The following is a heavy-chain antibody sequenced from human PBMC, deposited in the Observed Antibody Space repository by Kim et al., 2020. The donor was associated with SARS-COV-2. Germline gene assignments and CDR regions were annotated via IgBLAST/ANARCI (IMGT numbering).Heavy chain of an antibody. J-gene: IGHJ6*02. CDR2: IKQDGSEK. Sequence: GGSLRLSCAASGFTFSSYWMSWVRQAPGKGLEWVANIKQDGSEKYYVDSVKGRFTISRDNAKNSLYLQMNSLRAEDTAVYYCARDYSGIVATVLHMDVWGQGTTVTVSS. CDR1: GFTFSSYW. CDR3: ARDYSGIVATVLHMDV. V-gene: IGHV3-7*03. D-gene: IGHD5-12*01.